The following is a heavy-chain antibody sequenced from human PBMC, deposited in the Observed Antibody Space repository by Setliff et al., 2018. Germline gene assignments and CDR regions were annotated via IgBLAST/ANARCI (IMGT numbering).Heavy chain of an antibody. D-gene: IGHD1-1*01. Sequence: GGSLRLSCEASGFTFSHYPMHWVRQAPGKGLEWVSSISSTGSYKPYADSVRGRFTISRDNAKNSVDLQMSSLRPEDTAIYFCVRGLSDRVNWFAFDYWGQGTLVTVSS. CDR1: GFTFSHYP. V-gene: IGHV3-21*06. CDR2: ISSTGSYK. J-gene: IGHJ4*02. CDR3: VRGLSDRVNWFAFDY.